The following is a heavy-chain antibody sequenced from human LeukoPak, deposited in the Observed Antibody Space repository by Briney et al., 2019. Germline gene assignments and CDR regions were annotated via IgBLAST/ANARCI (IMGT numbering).Heavy chain of an antibody. Sequence: PSETLSLTCTVSGGSISSYYWSWIRQPPGKGLEWIGYIYYSGSTNYNPSLKSRVTISVDTSKNQFSLKLSSVTAAGTAVYYCARVGATLGAFDIWGQGTMVTVSS. D-gene: IGHD1-26*01. CDR1: GGSISSYY. CDR2: IYYSGST. V-gene: IGHV4-59*01. J-gene: IGHJ3*02. CDR3: ARVGATLGAFDI.